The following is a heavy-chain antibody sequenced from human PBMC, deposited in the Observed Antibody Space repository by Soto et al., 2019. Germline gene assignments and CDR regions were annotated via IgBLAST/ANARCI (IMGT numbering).Heavy chain of an antibody. CDR2: INAGNGNT. V-gene: IGHV1-3*01. CDR1: GYTVTSYA. CDR3: ARVTYSSSWSQPYY. D-gene: IGHD6-13*01. J-gene: IGHJ4*02. Sequence: QVQLVQSGAEVKKPGASVKVSCKASGYTVTSYAMHWVRQAPGQRLEWMGWINAGNGNTKYSQKFQGRVTITRDTSASTAYMELSSLISEDTAVYYCARVTYSSSWSQPYYWGQGTLVTVSS.